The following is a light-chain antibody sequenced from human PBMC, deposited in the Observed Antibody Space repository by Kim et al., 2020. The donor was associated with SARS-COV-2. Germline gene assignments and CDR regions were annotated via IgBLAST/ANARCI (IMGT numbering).Light chain of an antibody. CDR2: DAS. V-gene: IGKV3-11*01. CDR3: QHRSNWPIT. J-gene: IGKJ5*01. Sequence: EIVLTQSPATLSLSPGERATLSCRASQSVSRYLIWYQQKPGQAPRLLIYDASNRATGIPARFSGSGSGTDFTLTISSLEPADFAVYYCQHRSNWPITFCQGKRLEIK. CDR1: QSVSRY.